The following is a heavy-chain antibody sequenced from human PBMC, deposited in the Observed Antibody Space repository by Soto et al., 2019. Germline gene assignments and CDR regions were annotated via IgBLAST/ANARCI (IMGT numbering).Heavy chain of an antibody. J-gene: IGHJ4*02. CDR3: ARSVAVPGAHIDY. CDR2: VYYTGST. CDR1: GGSISGSY. D-gene: IGHD6-19*01. V-gene: IGHV4-59*01. Sequence: KASETLFLTCSVSGGSISGSYWSWIRQSPGKGLEWLGYVYYTGSTNYSPSLRSRVSISVDTSKNEFSLRLSSVTAADTAVYFCARSVAVPGAHIDYWGQGTQVTVSS.